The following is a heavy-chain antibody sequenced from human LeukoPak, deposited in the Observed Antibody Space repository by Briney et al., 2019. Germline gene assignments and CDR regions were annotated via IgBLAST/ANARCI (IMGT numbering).Heavy chain of an antibody. V-gene: IGHV4-39*01. J-gene: IGHJ6*03. CDR1: GGSISSSSYY. D-gene: IGHD2-2*01. CDR2: IYYSGNT. CDR3: ARRTSRYYMDV. Sequence: PSETLSLTCTVSGGSISSSSYYWGWIRQPPGKGREWIGRIYYSGNTYYNPSLKSRGTISVDTSKNQFSLKLSSVTAADTAVYYSARRTSRYYMDVWGKGTTVTVSS.